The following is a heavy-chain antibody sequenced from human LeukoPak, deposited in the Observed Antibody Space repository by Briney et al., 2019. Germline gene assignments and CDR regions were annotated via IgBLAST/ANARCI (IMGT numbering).Heavy chain of an antibody. J-gene: IGHJ4*02. Sequence: GGSLRLSCTASKFTFSNYAMNWVRRAPGKGLEWVAKIKQDGGEKHYVDSVKGRFTISRDNAKNSLYLQMNSLRVEDTAMYYRARWNYDSGSWVLDYWGQGTLVTVSS. D-gene: IGHD3-10*01. CDR1: KFTFSNYA. V-gene: IGHV3-7*05. CDR2: IKQDGGEK. CDR3: ARWNYDSGSWVLDY.